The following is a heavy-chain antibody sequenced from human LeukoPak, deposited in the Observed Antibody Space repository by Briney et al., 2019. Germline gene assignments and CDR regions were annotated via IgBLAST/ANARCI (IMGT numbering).Heavy chain of an antibody. CDR2: FYDSGNT. D-gene: IGHD3-22*01. CDR3: ARDRSGYFFLPFDY. V-gene: IGHV4-39*02. Sequence: SETLSLTCIVSGGSISSSSYYWDWIRQAPGEGLEWIGNFYDSGNTRYNPSLKSRVTISGDTSKNQFSLKLTSVTAADTAVYYCARDRSGYFFLPFDYWGQGTLVTVSS. CDR1: GGSISSSSYY. J-gene: IGHJ4*02.